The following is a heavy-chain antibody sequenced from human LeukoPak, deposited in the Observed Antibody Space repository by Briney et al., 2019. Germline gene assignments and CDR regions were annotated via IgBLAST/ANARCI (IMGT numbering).Heavy chain of an antibody. J-gene: IGHJ5*02. CDR3: ARDSGTTGEVKFDP. CDR1: GGSISSYY. D-gene: IGHD3-10*01. V-gene: IGHV4-4*07. Sequence: PSETLSLTCTVSGGSISSYYWSWIRQPAGKGLEWIGRIYNSGSTTYNPSLKSRVTMSVDTPKNQFSLKLSSVTAADTAVYYCARDSGTTGEVKFDPWGQGTLVTVSS. CDR2: IYNSGST.